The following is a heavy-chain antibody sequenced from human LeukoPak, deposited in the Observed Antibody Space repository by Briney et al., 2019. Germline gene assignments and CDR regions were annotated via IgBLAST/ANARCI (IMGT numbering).Heavy chain of an antibody. J-gene: IGHJ5*02. D-gene: IGHD1-14*01. CDR1: GGSFSGYY. V-gene: IGHV4-34*01. CDR3: ARVASARRWFDP. Sequence: SETLSLTCAVYGGSFSGYYWSWIRQPSGKGLEWIGEINHSGSTNYNPSLKSRVTISVDTSKNQFSLKLSSVTAADTAVYYCARVASARRWFDPWGQGTLVTVSS. CDR2: INHSGST.